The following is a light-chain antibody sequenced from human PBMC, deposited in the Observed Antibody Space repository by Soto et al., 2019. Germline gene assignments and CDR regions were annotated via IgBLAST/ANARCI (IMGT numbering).Light chain of an antibody. J-gene: IGLJ3*02. Sequence: QSALTQPRSVSGSPGQSVTISCTGPSSDFGVYNYVSWYQQHPGKAPKLMIYDVSKRPSGVPDRFSGSKSGNTASLTISGLQAEDEADYYCCSYAGSYTWVFGGGTKLTVL. CDR1: SSDFGVYNY. CDR3: CSYAGSYTWV. CDR2: DVS. V-gene: IGLV2-11*01.